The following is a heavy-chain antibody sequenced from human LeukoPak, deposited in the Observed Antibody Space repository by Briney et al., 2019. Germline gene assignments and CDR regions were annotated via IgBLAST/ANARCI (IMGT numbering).Heavy chain of an antibody. D-gene: IGHD1-26*01. CDR1: GFTFSSYW. Sequence: GGSLRLSCAASGFTFSSYWMSWVRQAPGKGLEWVANIKQDGSEKYYVDSVKGRFAISRDNAKNSLYLQMNSLRAEDTAVYYCARDRGSHPTWELSGFDYWGQGTLVTVSS. CDR3: ARDRGSHPTWELSGFDY. V-gene: IGHV3-7*01. J-gene: IGHJ4*02. CDR2: IKQDGSEK.